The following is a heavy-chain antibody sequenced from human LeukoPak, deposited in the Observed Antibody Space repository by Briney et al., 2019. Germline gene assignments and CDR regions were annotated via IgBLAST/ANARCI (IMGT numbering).Heavy chain of an antibody. Sequence: SETLSLTCTVSGGSFSSYYWSWIRQPAGKGLEWIGHIYTSGTTNYNPSLKSRVTMSIDTSKKQFSLKLSSVTAADTAVYYCARDAKYYYGSRTYFFFEYWGQGTLVTVSS. V-gene: IGHV4-4*07. CDR3: ARDAKYYYGSRTYFFFEY. D-gene: IGHD3-10*01. J-gene: IGHJ4*02. CDR1: GGSFSSYY. CDR2: IYTSGTT.